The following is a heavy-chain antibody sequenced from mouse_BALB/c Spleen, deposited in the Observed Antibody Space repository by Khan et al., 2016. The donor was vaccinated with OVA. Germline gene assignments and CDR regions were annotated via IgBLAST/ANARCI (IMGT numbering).Heavy chain of an antibody. CDR3: ARGGWYVFAY. CDR1: GYIFTDYV. D-gene: IGHD1-1*02. V-gene: IGHV1-77*01. CDR2: IYPGSDST. Sequence: QVQLQQSGPELVKPGASVKMSCKASGYIFTDYVMNWVKQRTGQGLEWIGQIYPGSDSTYYNEKFKDKATLTADRSSSTAYMQLNSLTSEDSAVDFCARGGWYVFAYWGQGTLVTVSA. J-gene: IGHJ3*01.